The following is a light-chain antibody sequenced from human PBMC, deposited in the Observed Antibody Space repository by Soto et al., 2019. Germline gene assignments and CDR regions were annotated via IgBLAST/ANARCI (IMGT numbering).Light chain of an antibody. CDR2: AVN. V-gene: IGLV2-11*01. J-gene: IGLJ3*02. CDR1: SGDIGAYNY. CDR3: CSYAHASRV. Sequence: QSALTQPRSVSGSPGQSVTFSCTGTSGDIGAYNYVSWYQFHPGKAPKMIIYAVNKRPSGVPDRFSGSKSGNTASLTISWLQAEDEADYYCCSYAHASRVFGGGTKLTVL.